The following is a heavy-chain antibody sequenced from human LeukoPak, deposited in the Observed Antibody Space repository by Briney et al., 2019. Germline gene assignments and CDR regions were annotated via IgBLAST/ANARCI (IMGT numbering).Heavy chain of an antibody. Sequence: KPSETLSLTCTVSGGSISSYYWSWIRQPPAKGLEWIGYVYNSGSTNYNPSLRSRVTISVDTSKNQFSLKLTSVTAADTAVYYCARRSTGTGPFDYWGQGTLVTVSS. CDR1: GGSISSYY. CDR2: VYNSGST. V-gene: IGHV4-59*08. D-gene: IGHD1-1*01. CDR3: ARRSTGTGPFDY. J-gene: IGHJ4*02.